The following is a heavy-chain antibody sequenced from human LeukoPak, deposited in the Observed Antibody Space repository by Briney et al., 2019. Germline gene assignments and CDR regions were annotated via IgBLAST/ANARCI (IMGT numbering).Heavy chain of an antibody. CDR1: GFTFSNYA. D-gene: IGHD6-6*01. V-gene: IGHV3-7*01. CDR2: IKQDGSEK. Sequence: GGSLRLSCAASGFTFSNYAMSWVRQAPGKGLEWVANIKQDGSEKYYVDSVKGRFTISRDNAKNSLYLQMNSLRAEDTAVYYCASAIAARPEWGQGTLVTVSS. J-gene: IGHJ4*02. CDR3: ASAIAARPE.